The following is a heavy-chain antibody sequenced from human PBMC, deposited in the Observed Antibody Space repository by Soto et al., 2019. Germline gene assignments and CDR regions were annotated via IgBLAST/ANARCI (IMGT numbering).Heavy chain of an antibody. CDR1: GFTFSSYA. D-gene: IGHD2-2*02. J-gene: IGHJ4*02. CDR2: MSGSGDST. CDR3: AKDPGLATISTFDY. Sequence: GGSLRLSCAASGFTFSSYAMSWVRQAPGKGLEWVSAMSGSGDSTYYAESVKGRFTISRDSSKNTLYLQMSSLRAEDTAVYYCAKDPGLATISTFDYWGQGTLVTVSS. V-gene: IGHV3-23*01.